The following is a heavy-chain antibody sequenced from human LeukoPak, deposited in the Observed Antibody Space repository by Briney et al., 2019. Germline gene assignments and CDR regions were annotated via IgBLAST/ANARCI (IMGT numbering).Heavy chain of an antibody. J-gene: IGHJ4*02. D-gene: IGHD3-22*01. CDR3: ARGGHYYDSSAYLCYFDY. CDR2: IYYSGST. Sequence: ASETLSLTCTVSGGSISTYYWSWIRQPPGKGLEWIGYIYYSGSTNYNPSLKSRVTISVDTSKNQFSLKLSSVTAADTAVYYCARGGHYYDSSAYLCYFDYWGQGTLVTVSS. V-gene: IGHV4-59*01. CDR1: GGSISTYY.